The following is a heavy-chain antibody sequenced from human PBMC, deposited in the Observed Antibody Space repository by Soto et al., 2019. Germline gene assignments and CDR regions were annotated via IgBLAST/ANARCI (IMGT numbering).Heavy chain of an antibody. CDR3: ARRSLVRGVPLDI. Sequence: WSWIRHPPGKALECIGEINHSRITHXNPSLKSRVTISVDTSKNQXXXXXXXXXXXXXXXXYCARRSLVRGVPLDIWGQGTMVTVSS. CDR2: INHSRIT. D-gene: IGHD3-10*01. V-gene: IGHV4-34*01. J-gene: IGHJ3*02.